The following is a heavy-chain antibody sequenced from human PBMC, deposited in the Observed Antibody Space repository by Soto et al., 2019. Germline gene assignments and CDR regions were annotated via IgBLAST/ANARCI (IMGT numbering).Heavy chain of an antibody. CDR2: IIPIFGTA. CDR3: ASLNDFWSGSYGMDV. Sequence: SVKVSCKASGGTFSSYAISWVRQAPGQGLEWMGGIIPIFGTANYAQKFQGRVTITADKSTSTAYMELSSLRSEDTAVYYCASLNDFWSGSYGMDVWGQGTTVTVSS. CDR1: GGTFSSYA. V-gene: IGHV1-69*06. J-gene: IGHJ6*02. D-gene: IGHD3-3*01.